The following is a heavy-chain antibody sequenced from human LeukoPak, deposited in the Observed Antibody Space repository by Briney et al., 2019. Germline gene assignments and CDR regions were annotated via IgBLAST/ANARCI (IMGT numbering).Heavy chain of an antibody. CDR1: GDSVSSNRAA. CDR3: ARVRWEPRYYFDY. V-gene: IGHV6-1*01. Sequence: SQTLSLTCAISGDSVSSNRAAWNWIRQSPSRGLEWLVRTYYSSKWYNDYAVSVKSRVTINPDTSKNQFSLQLNSVTPEDTAVYYCARVRWEPRYYFDYWGQGTLVTVSS. J-gene: IGHJ4*02. D-gene: IGHD1-26*01. CDR2: TYYSSKWYN.